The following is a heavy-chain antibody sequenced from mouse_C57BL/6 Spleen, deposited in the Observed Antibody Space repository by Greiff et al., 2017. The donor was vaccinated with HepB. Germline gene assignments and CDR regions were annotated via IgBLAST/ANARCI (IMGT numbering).Heavy chain of an antibody. Sequence: EVKLQESGPGLVKPSQSLSLTCSVSGYSITSGYYWNWIRQFPGNKLEWMGYISYDGSNNYNRSLKNRISITRDTSKNKFFLKLNSVTTEDTATYYCASNYGGYWGQGTTLTVSS. CDR2: ISYDGSN. D-gene: IGHD1-1*01. J-gene: IGHJ2*01. CDR1: GYSITSGYY. CDR3: ASNYGGY. V-gene: IGHV3-6*01.